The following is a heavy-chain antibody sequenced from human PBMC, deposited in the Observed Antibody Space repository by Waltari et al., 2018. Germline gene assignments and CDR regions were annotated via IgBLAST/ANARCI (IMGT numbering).Heavy chain of an antibody. D-gene: IGHD1-1*01. CDR1: GFTFSTYV. V-gene: IGHV3-30*01. Sequence: QVQLVESGGGVVQPGRSLRRSCAASGFTFSTYVVHWVRQAPGKGLEWLAVMSPDGGLSYYADSVKGRFTISRDNSRNTLFLQMNGLRPDDTAVYFCARDPLPGPPDFFDYWGQGTLVSVSS. CDR3: ARDPLPGPPDFFDY. J-gene: IGHJ4*02. CDR2: MSPDGGLS.